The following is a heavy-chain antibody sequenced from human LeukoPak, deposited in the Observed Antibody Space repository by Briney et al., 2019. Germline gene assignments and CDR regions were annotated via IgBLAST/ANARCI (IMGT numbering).Heavy chain of an antibody. CDR2: IRNKANSYAT. Sequence: GGSLRLSCAASGFIFSGSTMHWVRQAPGKGLEWVGHIRNKANSYATAYAALVKGRFTISRDDSKNTAYLQMNSLKIEDTAVYYCTRPYGDWGQGTLVTVSS. CDR1: GFIFSGST. D-gene: IGHD4/OR15-4a*01. CDR3: TRPYGD. V-gene: IGHV3-73*01. J-gene: IGHJ4*02.